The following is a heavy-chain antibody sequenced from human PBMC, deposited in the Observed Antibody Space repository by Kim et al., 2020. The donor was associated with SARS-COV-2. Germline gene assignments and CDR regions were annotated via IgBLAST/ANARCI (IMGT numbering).Heavy chain of an antibody. J-gene: IGHJ5*02. CDR2: IYYSGST. Sequence: SETLSLTCTVSGGSISSYYWSWIRQPPGKGLEWIGYIYYSGSTNYNPSLKSRVTISVDTSKNQFSLKLSSVTAADTAVYYCARGVSYYYGLNWFDPWGQG. CDR3: ARGVSYYYGLNWFDP. D-gene: IGHD3-10*01. V-gene: IGHV4-59*13. CDR1: GGSISSYY.